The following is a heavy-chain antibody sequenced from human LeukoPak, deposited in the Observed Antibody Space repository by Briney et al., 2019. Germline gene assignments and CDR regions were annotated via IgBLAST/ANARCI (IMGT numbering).Heavy chain of an antibody. J-gene: IGHJ4*02. CDR2: INHKGSS. CDR3: ARVPSTEFDSRSKVGALDS. Sequence: PSETLSLTCAVYGGSLSGYYWNWIRQPPGKGLEWIGEINHKGSSNYNPSLKSRLTISVDTSKNQFSLKLSSVTAADTAAYYCARVPSTEFDSRSKVGALDSWSQGILVSVSS. D-gene: IGHD3-22*01. V-gene: IGHV4-34*01. CDR1: GGSLSGYY.